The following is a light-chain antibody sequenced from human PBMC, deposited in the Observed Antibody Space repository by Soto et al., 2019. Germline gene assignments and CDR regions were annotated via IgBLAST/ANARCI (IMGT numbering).Light chain of an antibody. Sequence: QSVLTQPASVSGSPGQSITISCTRTNSYLGSFNFVSWYQQHPGKAPKVMIYEVAKRPSGISDRFSGSKSGNTASLTISGLQVEDEADYYCCSDAGTSSYLFGTGTKVTVL. V-gene: IGLV2-23*02. CDR1: NSYLGSFNF. CDR3: CSDAGTSSYL. J-gene: IGLJ1*01. CDR2: EVA.